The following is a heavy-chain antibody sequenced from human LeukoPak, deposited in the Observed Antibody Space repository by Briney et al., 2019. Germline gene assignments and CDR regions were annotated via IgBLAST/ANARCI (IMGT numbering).Heavy chain of an antibody. J-gene: IGHJ4*02. Sequence: GGSLRLSCAASGFTFNNYAMNWVRQAPGKGLEWVSTISGSGGGTYYADSVKGRFTISRDNSRNTLYLQMNSLRAEDTAVYYCARDRGIIAAADCFDYWGQGTLVTVSS. CDR1: GFTFNNYA. V-gene: IGHV3-23*01. CDR2: ISGSGGGT. D-gene: IGHD6-13*01. CDR3: ARDRGIIAAADCFDY.